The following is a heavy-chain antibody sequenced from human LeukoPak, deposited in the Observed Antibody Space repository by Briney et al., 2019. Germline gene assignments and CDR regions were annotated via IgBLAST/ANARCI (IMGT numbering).Heavy chain of an antibody. D-gene: IGHD2-2*01. J-gene: IGHJ4*02. CDR2: ISSNGGST. CDR1: GFTFSSYD. V-gene: IGHV3-64*01. CDR3: ERVGLSSCCLDY. Sequence: PGGSLRLSCAASGFTFSSYDMYWVRQAPGKGLEYVSGISSNGGSTYYANSVKGRLTISRDNSKNTLYLQMGSLRADDMAVYYCERVGLSSCCLDYWGQGTLVTVSS.